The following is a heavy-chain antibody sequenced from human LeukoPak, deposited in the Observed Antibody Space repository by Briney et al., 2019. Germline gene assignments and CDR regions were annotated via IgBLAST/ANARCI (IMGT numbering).Heavy chain of an antibody. D-gene: IGHD6-19*01. CDR2: MSSSGDTI. Sequence: KPGGSLRLSCAASGFSFSDYYMSWIRQAPGKGLGWVSYMSSSGDTIYYADSVKGRFTISRDNAKNSLYLQMNSLRAEDTAVYYCARCGWSMRYNWFDPWGQGTLVTVSS. J-gene: IGHJ5*02. CDR3: ARCGWSMRYNWFDP. V-gene: IGHV3-11*04. CDR1: GFSFSDYY.